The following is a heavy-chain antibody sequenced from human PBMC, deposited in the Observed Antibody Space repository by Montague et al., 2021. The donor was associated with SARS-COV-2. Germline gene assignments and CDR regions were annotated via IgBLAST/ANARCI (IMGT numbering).Heavy chain of an antibody. CDR3: ARIGCGGAGCAEYGED. CDR2: IYYTGST. V-gene: IGHV4-61*01. CDR1: GASISGGNSY. Sequence: SETLSLTCTVSGASISGGNSYWTWIRQHPGKGLEWIAYIYYTGSTNYNPSLQSRLTTSLDTSKNQFSLTLTSATAADTAVYYCARIGCGGAGCAEYGEDWGRGTLGT. D-gene: IGHD4-17*01. J-gene: IGHJ2*01.